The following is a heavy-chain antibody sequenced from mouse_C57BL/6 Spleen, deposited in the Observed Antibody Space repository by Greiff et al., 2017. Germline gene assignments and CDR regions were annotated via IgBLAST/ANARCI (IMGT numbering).Heavy chain of an antibody. CDR2: ILPGRGST. CDR1: GYTFTGYW. J-gene: IGHJ2*01. CDR3: AYAAYPHY. Sequence: VQLQQSGAELMKPGASVKLSCKASGYTFTGYWMEWVKQRPGHGLEWIGEILPGRGSTNYNEKFKGKATLTADTSSNTAYMQLSSLTTEDSAIYYCAYAAYPHYWGQGTTRTVSS. D-gene: IGHD2-3*01. V-gene: IGHV1-9*01.